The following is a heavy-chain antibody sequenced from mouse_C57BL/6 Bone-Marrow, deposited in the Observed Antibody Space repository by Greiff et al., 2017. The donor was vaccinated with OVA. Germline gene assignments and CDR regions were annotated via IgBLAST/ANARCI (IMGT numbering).Heavy chain of an antibody. V-gene: IGHV5-9-1*02. CDR1: GFTFSSYA. Sequence: EVNLVESGEGLVKPGGSLKLSCAASGFTFSSYAMSWVRQTPEKRLEWVAYISSGGDYIYYADTVKGRFTISRDNARNTLYLQMSSLKSEDTAMYYCTRDPSPYAMDYWGQGTSVTVSS. CDR3: TRDPSPYAMDY. CDR2: ISSGGDYI. J-gene: IGHJ4*01.